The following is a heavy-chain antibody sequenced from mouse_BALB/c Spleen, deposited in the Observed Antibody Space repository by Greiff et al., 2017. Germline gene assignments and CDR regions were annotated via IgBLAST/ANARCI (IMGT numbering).Heavy chain of an antibody. CDR1: GFTFSSFG. J-gene: IGHJ3*01. V-gene: IGHV5-17*02. Sequence: EVQRVESGGGLVQPGGSRKLSCAASGFTFSSFGMHWVRQAPEKGLEWVAYISSGSSTIYYADTVKGRFTISRDNPKNTLFLQMTSLRSEDTAMYYCARWLITTGFAYWGQGTLVTVSA. CDR3: ARWLITTGFAY. CDR2: ISSGSSTI. D-gene: IGHD2-4*01.